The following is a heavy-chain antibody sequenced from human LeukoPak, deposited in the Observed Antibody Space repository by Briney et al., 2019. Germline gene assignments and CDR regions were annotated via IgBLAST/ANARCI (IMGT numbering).Heavy chain of an antibody. J-gene: IGHJ4*02. CDR3: ARDPWRRYFDWFTQIDY. CDR2: ISGYNGNT. CDR1: GYTFTSYG. V-gene: IGHV1-18*01. Sequence: ASVKVSCKASGYTFTSYGISWVRQAPGQGLEWMGWISGYNGNTNYAQKLQGRVTMTTDTSTSTAYMELRSLRSDDTAVYYCARDPWRRYFDWFTQIDYWGQGTLVTVSS. D-gene: IGHD3-9*01.